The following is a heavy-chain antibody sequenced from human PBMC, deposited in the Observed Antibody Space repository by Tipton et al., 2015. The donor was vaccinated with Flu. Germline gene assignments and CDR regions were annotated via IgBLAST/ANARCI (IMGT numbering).Heavy chain of an antibody. Sequence: SLRLSCAASGYTFSTYWMSWVRQAPGKGLEWVAHIKQDGSEKYYVDSVKGRFTISRDNTQDSLILQMNSLRADDTAKYYCVRERNWSYASWGQGTLVTVSS. CDR2: IKQDGSEK. D-gene: IGHD3-16*01. J-gene: IGHJ5*02. CDR1: GYTFSTYW. V-gene: IGHV3-7*01. CDR3: VRERNWSYAS.